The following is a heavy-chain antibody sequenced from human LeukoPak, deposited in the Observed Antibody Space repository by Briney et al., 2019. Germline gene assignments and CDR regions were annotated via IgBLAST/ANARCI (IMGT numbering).Heavy chain of an antibody. V-gene: IGHV3-23*01. Sequence: PGGSLRLSCTASGFTFSAYAMMWVRQAPGKGPEWVSAIRGGGGSAFYADSVKGRFTISRDNSKYTLFLQMNSLRAEDTAVYYCARDLNGDYIGAFDMWGPGTMVTVSS. J-gene: IGHJ3*02. CDR1: GFTFSAYA. CDR3: ARDLNGDYIGAFDM. CDR2: IRGGGGSA. D-gene: IGHD4-17*01.